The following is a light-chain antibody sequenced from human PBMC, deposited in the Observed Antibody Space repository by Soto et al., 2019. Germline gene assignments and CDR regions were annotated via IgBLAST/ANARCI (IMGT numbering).Light chain of an antibody. CDR1: ASAVGGYNF. J-gene: IGLJ1*01. CDR2: EVS. CDR3: SSYAGSNNLGV. V-gene: IGLV2-8*01. Sequence: QSALTQPPSASGSPGQSVTISGTGTASAVGGYNFVSWYQQHPGKAPKLMIYEVSKRPSGVPDRFSGSKSGNTASLTVSGLQAEDEADYYCSSYAGSNNLGVFGTGTKVTVL.